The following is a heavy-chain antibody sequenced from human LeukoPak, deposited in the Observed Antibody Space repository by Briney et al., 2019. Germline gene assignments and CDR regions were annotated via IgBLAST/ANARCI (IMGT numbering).Heavy chain of an antibody. CDR2: INHSGST. D-gene: IGHD2-2*02. V-gene: IGHV4-34*01. J-gene: IGHJ6*02. Sequence: SETLSLTCAVYGGSFSGYYWSWIRQPPGKGLEWIGEINHSGSTNYNPSLKSRVTISVDTSKDQFSLKLSSVTAADTAVYYCARVPAAIPWYYYYGMDVWGQGTTVTVSS. CDR3: ARVPAAIPWYYYYGMDV. CDR1: GGSFSGYY.